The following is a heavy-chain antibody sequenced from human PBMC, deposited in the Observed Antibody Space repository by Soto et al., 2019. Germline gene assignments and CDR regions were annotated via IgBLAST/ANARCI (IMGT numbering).Heavy chain of an antibody. D-gene: IGHD2-21*01. V-gene: IGHV1-69*06. J-gene: IGHJ4*02. Sequence: QVQLVQSGAEVKKPGSSVKVSCEASGGTFSGHAISWVRQAPGQGPEWMGGLIPLFGTTQHAQNFQGRLTITADKSTSTAYMELSSLRFDDSAIYYRARGPNWAYGFESWGQGTLVTVSS. CDR2: LIPLFGTT. CDR1: GGTFSGHA. CDR3: ARGPNWAYGFES.